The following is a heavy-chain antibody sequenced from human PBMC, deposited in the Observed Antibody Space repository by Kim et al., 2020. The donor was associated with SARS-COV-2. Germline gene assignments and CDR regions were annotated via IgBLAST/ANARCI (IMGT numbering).Heavy chain of an antibody. V-gene: IGHV3-30*04. CDR1: GFTFTTYT. CDR3: ARGLGAAFWGFDY. D-gene: IGHD3-16*01. Sequence: GGSLRLSCAASGFTFTTYTMHWVRQAPGKGLEWVSLISFDGSDKYYADSVKGRFTISRDNSKNSVHLQMNSLGAEDTAVYYCARGLGAAFWGFDYCGQGTLVTVSS. CDR2: ISFDGSDK. J-gene: IGHJ4*02.